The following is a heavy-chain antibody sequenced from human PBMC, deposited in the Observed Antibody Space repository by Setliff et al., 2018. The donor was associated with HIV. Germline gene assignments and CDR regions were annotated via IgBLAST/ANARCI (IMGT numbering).Heavy chain of an antibody. D-gene: IGHD1-1*01. J-gene: IGHJ3*02. CDR3: VRDTGWKIDI. CDR2: IKQDGSEK. CDR1: GFTISNYW. Sequence: PGGSLRLSCVASGFTISNYWMTWVRQAPGKGLEWVANIKQDGSEKYYVGSVKGRFTISRDNAKNSLYVQMNSLRVDDTAVYYCVRDTGWKIDIWGQGTMVTVSS. V-gene: IGHV3-7*03.